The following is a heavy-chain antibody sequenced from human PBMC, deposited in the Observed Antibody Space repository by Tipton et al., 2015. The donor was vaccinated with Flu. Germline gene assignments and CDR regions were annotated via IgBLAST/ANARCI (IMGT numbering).Heavy chain of an antibody. CDR3: ARGGFLRYFDWPLDY. D-gene: IGHD3-9*01. J-gene: IGHJ4*02. V-gene: IGHV3-33*01. Sequence: SLRLSCAASGFTFSSYGMHWVRQAPGKGLEWVAVIWYDGSNKYYADSVKGRFTISRDNSKNTLYLQMNSLRAEDTAVYYCARGGFLRYFDWPLDYWGQGTLVTVSS. CDR2: IWYDGSNK. CDR1: GFTFSSYG.